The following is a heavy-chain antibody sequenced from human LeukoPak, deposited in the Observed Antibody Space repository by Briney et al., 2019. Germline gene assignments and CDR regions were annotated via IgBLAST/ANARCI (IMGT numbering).Heavy chain of an antibody. CDR3: ATATSITMVRNYYYYMDV. V-gene: IGHV1-24*01. CDR1: GYTLTELS. D-gene: IGHD3-10*01. Sequence: ASVKVSCKVSGYTLTELSMHWVRQAPGKGLEWRGGFDPEDGETIYAQKFQGRVTMTEDTSTDTAYMELSSLRSEDTAVYYCATATSITMVRNYYYYMDVWGKGTTVTISS. CDR2: FDPEDGET. J-gene: IGHJ6*03.